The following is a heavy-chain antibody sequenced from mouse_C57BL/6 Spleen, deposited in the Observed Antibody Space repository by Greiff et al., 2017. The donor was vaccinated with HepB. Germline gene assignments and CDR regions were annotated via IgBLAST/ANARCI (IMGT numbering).Heavy chain of an antibody. CDR2: INPNNGGT. Sequence: VQLQQSGPELVKPGASVKISCKASGYTFTDYYMNWVKQSHGKSLEWIGDINPNNGGTSYNQKFKGKATLTVDKSSSTAYMELRSLTSEDSAVYYCANYGNPWFAYWGQGTLVTVSA. D-gene: IGHD2-1*01. CDR3: ANYGNPWFAY. V-gene: IGHV1-26*01. CDR1: GYTFTDYY. J-gene: IGHJ3*01.